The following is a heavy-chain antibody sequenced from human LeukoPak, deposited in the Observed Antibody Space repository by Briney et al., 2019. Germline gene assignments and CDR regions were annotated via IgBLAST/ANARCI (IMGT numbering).Heavy chain of an antibody. CDR3: ARDPQVVRGVMEGRFDP. Sequence: PSETLSLTCTVSGGSISSYYWSWIRQPPGKGLEWIGYIYYSGSTNYNPSLKSRVTMSVDTSKNQFSLKLSSVTAADTAVYYCARDPQVVRGVMEGRFDPWGQGTLVTVSS. CDR1: GGSISSYY. CDR2: IYYSGST. J-gene: IGHJ5*02. V-gene: IGHV4-59*12. D-gene: IGHD3-10*01.